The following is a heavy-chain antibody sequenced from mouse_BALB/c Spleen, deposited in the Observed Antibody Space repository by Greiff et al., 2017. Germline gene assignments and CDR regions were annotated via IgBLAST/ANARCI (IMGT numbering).Heavy chain of an antibody. Sequence: QVQLKESGPGLVAPSQSLSITCTVSGFSFTSYGVHWVRQPPGKGLEWLGVIWAGGSTNYNSALMSRLSISNDNSTSDVFLKMNSLQTDDTAMYYCARAIYYGSSWYFDVWGAGTTVTVSS. CDR1: GFSFTSYG. J-gene: IGHJ1*01. D-gene: IGHD1-1*01. CDR3: ARAIYYGSSWYFDV. CDR2: IWAGGST. V-gene: IGHV2-9*02.